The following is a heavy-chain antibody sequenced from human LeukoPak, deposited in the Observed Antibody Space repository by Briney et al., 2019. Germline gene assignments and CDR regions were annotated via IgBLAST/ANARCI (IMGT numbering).Heavy chain of an antibody. J-gene: IGHJ4*02. Sequence: GGSLRLSCAASRFTFSSYGMHWVRQAPGKGLEWVAFIRYDGSNADSVKGRFTISRDNSKNTLSPQMNSLRAEDTAVYYCAKDKYSPFDYWGQGTLVIVSS. CDR2: IRYDGS. V-gene: IGHV3-30*02. CDR1: RFTFSSYG. D-gene: IGHD5-18*01. CDR3: AKDKYSPFDY.